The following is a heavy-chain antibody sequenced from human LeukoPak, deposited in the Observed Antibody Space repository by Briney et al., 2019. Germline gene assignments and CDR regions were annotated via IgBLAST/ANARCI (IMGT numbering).Heavy chain of an antibody. J-gene: IGHJ6*03. CDR1: GFTFDDYA. Sequence: GRSLRLSCAASGFTFDDYAMHWVRQAPGKGLEWVSGISWNSGSIGYADSVKGRFTIPRDNAKNSLYLQMNSLRAEDTALYYCAKAPVANYYYYYMDVWGKGTTVTVSS. CDR2: ISWNSGSI. D-gene: IGHD5-12*01. CDR3: AKAPVANYYYYYMDV. V-gene: IGHV3-9*01.